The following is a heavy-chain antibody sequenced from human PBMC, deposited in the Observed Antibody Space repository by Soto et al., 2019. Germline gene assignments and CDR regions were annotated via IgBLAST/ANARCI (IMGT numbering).Heavy chain of an antibody. CDR2: INPSGGST. CDR1: GYTLTSYY. CDR3: AREEQLYGDFDY. V-gene: IGHV1-46*01. Sequence: ASVKVSCKASGYTLTSYYMHWVRQAPGQGLEWMGIINPSGGSTSYAQKFQGRVTMTRDTSTSTVYMELRSLRSDDTAVYYCAREEQLYGDFDYWGQGTLVTVSS. J-gene: IGHJ4*02. D-gene: IGHD4-17*01.